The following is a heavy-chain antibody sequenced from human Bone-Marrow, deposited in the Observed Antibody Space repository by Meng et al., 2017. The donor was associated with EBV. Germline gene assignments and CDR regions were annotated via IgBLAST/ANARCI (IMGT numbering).Heavy chain of an antibody. CDR2: ISTYNGNT. Sequence: QVQLGQSGAEVEKPGASVKVSCKTSGYIFNTYGVTWVRQAPGQGLEWMGWISTYNGNTNYAQKFQGRVTMTTDTSTSTVYLELRSLRSDDTAVYFCARGGYCVSTSCAHFDYWGQGTLVTVSS. CDR3: ARGGYCVSTSCAHFDY. D-gene: IGHD2-2*03. CDR1: GYIFNTYG. V-gene: IGHV1-18*01. J-gene: IGHJ4*02.